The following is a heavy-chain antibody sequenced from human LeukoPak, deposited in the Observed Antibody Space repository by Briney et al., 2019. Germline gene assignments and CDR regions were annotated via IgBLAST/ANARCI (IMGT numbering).Heavy chain of an antibody. CDR1: SGSISSYY. Sequence: SETLSLTCTVSSGSISSYYWNWIRQPPGKGLEWIGYIYYSGSTNSNPSLKSRVTMSLDTSKNQFSLKVSSVTAADTAVYYCARILTIFGVVAGAFDIWGQGTMVTVSS. CDR3: ARILTIFGVVAGAFDI. D-gene: IGHD3-3*01. J-gene: IGHJ3*02. V-gene: IGHV4-59*01. CDR2: IYYSGST.